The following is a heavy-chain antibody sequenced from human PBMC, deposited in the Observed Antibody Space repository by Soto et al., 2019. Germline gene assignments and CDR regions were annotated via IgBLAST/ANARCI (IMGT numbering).Heavy chain of an antibody. CDR1: GGTFSSYA. D-gene: IGHD3-22*01. CDR2: IIPIFGTA. V-gene: IGHV1-69*12. CDR3: ARDQDVSNYHGMDV. J-gene: IGHJ6*02. Sequence: QVQLVQSGAEVKKPGSSVKVSCKASGGTFSSYAISWVRQAPGQGLEWMGGIIPIFGTANYAQKFQGRVTITADEXXGTAYMELSRLRSEDTAVYYCARDQDVSNYHGMDVWGQGTRVTVSS.